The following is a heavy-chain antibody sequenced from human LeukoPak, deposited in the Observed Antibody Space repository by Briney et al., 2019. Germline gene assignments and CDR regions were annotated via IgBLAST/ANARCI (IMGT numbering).Heavy chain of an antibody. CDR2: IYSGGST. CDR3: AKDPNPLYDLWTGYK. J-gene: IGHJ4*02. CDR1: GFTVSSNY. Sequence: GGSLRLSGAASGFTVSSNYMSWVRQAPGKGLEWVSVIYSGGSTYYADSVKGRFTISRHNSKNTLYLHMSSLRAEDTAVYYCAKDPNPLYDLWTGYKWGQGTLVTVSS. D-gene: IGHD3-3*01. V-gene: IGHV3-53*01.